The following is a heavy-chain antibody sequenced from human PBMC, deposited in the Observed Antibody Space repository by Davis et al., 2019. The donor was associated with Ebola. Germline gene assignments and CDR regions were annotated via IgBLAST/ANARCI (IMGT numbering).Heavy chain of an antibody. J-gene: IGHJ6*02. D-gene: IGHD4-11*01. CDR3: AREGGDTVTTILYYYGMDV. V-gene: IGHV1-3*01. CDR1: GYIFTSYA. CDR2: INAGNGNT. Sequence: AASVTVSCKASGYIFTSYAMHWVRQAPGQRLEWMGWINAGNGNTKYSQKFQGRVTITRDTSASTAYMELSSLRSEDTAVYYCAREGGDTVTTILYYYGMDVWGQGTTVTVSS.